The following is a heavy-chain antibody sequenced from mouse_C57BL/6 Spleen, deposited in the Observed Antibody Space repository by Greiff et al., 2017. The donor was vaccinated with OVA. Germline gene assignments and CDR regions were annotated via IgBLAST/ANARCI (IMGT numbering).Heavy chain of an antibody. Sequence: EVQLQQSGPELVKPGASVKMSCKASGYTFTDYNMHWVKQSHGKSLEWIGYINPNNGGTSYNQKFKGKATLTVNKSSSTAYMELRSLTSEDSAVYYCARGGGLRRGFDYWGQGTTLTVSS. CDR1: GYTFTDYN. J-gene: IGHJ2*01. D-gene: IGHD2-12*01. V-gene: IGHV1-22*01. CDR2: INPNNGGT. CDR3: ARGGGLRRGFDY.